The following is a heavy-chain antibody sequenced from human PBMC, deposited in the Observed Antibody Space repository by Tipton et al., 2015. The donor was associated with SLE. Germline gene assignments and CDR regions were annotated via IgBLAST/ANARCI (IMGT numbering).Heavy chain of an antibody. V-gene: IGHV3-7*01. CDR1: GFSFSSDW. D-gene: IGHD4-11*01. Sequence: SLRLSCAASGFSFSSDWMSWVRQTPGKGLEWVANIKEDGSDKYYVDSVKGRFTISRDNAKNSLWLQMNSLRVEDTAVYYCARDIRMTTLTLTLDPWGQGTLVTVSS. J-gene: IGHJ5*02. CDR3: ARDIRMTTLTLTLDP. CDR2: IKEDGSDK.